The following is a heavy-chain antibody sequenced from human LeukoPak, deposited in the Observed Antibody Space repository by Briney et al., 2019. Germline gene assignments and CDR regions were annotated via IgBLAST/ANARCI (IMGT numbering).Heavy chain of an antibody. V-gene: IGHV6-1*01. J-gene: IGHJ4*02. CDR3: ARGCYSSFDY. D-gene: IGHD5-18*01. Sequence: SQTLSLTCAISGDSLSNNNVAWNWIRQSPSRGLEWLGRTYYRSKWNTDYAVSVKSRITINSDTSKNQSSLQLNSVTPEDTAVYYCARGCYSSFDYWDQGTLVTVSS. CDR1: GDSLSNNNVA. CDR2: TYYRSKWNT.